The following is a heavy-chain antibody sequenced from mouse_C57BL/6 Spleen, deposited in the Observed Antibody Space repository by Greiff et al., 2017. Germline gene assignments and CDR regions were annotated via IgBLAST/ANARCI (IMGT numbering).Heavy chain of an antibody. CDR3: ARGPHYRDYFDY. J-gene: IGHJ2*01. V-gene: IGHV1-69*01. Sequence: QVQLQQPGAELVMPGASVKLSCKASGYTFTSYWMHWVKQRPGQGLEWIGEIDPSDSYTNYNQKFKGKSTLTVDKSSSTAYMQLSSLTSEDSAVYYCARGPHYRDYFDYWGQGTTLTVSS. CDR1: GYTFTSYW. D-gene: IGHD2-14*01. CDR2: IDPSDSYT.